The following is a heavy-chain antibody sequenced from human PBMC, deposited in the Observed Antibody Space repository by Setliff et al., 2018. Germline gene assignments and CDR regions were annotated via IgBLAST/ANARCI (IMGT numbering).Heavy chain of an antibody. J-gene: IGHJ6*02. CDR1: GGSISSYY. CDR2: IYYSGST. Sequence: PSETLSLTCTVSGGSISSYYWSWIRQPPGKGLEWIGYIYYSGSTNYNPSLKSRVTISVDTSKNQFSLKLSSVTAADTAVYYCARGGNTRPTYYYYGMDVWGQGTTVTVSS. CDR3: ARGGNTRPTYYYYGMDV. V-gene: IGHV4-59*01.